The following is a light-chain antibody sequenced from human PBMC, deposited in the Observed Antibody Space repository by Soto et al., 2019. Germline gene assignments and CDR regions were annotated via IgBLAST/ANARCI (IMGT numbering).Light chain of an antibody. CDR3: QQYCASHFT. V-gene: IGKV3-20*01. CDR1: RHVYINA. J-gene: IGKJ3*01. Sequence: VVLTQSPATLSLSPGETATLSCRASRHVYINALAWYQQKPGRTPTLLIYGASTRATDIPDRFSDTGSGTDFSLTISSVEPEDSAVYYCQQYCASHFTFGPGTRVEI. CDR2: GAS.